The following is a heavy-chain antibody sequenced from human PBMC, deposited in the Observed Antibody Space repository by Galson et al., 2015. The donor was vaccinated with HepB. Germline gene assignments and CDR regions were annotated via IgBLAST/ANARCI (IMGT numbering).Heavy chain of an antibody. Sequence: ETLSLTCTVSGGSISSSSYYWGWIRQPPGKGLEWIGSIYYSGSTYYNPSLKSRVTISVDTSKNQFSLKLSSVTAADTAVYYCAREKTIFVGGDFDYWGQGTLVTVSS. CDR1: GGSISSSSYY. V-gene: IGHV4-39*07. CDR3: AREKTIFVGGDFDY. D-gene: IGHD3-3*01. CDR2: IYYSGST. J-gene: IGHJ4*02.